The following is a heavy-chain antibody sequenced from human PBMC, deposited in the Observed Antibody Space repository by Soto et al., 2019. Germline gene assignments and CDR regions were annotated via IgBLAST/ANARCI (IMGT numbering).Heavy chain of an antibody. V-gene: IGHV4-59*01. J-gene: IGHJ6*03. CDR1: GGSISSYY. D-gene: IGHD1-7*01. Sequence: TSETLSLTCTVSGGSISSYYWSWIRQPPGKGLEWIGYIYYSGSTNYNPSLKSRVTISVDTSKNQFSLKLGSVTAADTAVYYCARALTGTTATDYYYYYYMDVWGKGTTVTVSS. CDR3: ARALTGTTATDYYYYYYMDV. CDR2: IYYSGST.